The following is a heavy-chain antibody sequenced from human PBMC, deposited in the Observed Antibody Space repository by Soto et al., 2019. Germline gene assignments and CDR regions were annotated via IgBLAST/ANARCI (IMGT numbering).Heavy chain of an antibody. V-gene: IGHV3-23*01. J-gene: IGHJ4*02. CDR1: GFTFNSYG. CDR3: ARDRNQYRRGSYYGS. CDR2: ITGAGRTT. D-gene: IGHD6-19*01. Sequence: GGSLRLSCAASGFTFNSYGMSWVRQAPGKGLEWVSSITGAGRTTFYADSVKGRFTISRDNSKNTVSLQMNSLRAEDTAVYYCARDRNQYRRGSYYGSWGQGALVTVSS.